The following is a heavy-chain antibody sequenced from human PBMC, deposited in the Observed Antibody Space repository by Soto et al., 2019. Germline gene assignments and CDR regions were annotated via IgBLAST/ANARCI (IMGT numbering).Heavy chain of an antibody. J-gene: IGHJ4*02. Sequence: LRLSFETSGFTFIAYAMNWVRQAPGKRLEWVSSLTGGDRSDTYYAGSVKGRFTISRDNSKNTLYLQMNSLRAEDTAMYYCAKGPRGHCTGATCYPFDSWGQGTLVTVSS. D-gene: IGHD2-15*01. CDR1: GFTFIAYA. CDR2: LTGGDRSDT. V-gene: IGHV3-23*01. CDR3: AKGPRGHCTGATCYPFDS.